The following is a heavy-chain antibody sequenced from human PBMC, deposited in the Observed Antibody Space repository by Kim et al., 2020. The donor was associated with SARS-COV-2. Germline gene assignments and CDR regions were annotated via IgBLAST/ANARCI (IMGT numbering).Heavy chain of an antibody. D-gene: IGHD6-19*01. CDR1: GGSFSGYY. Sequence: SETLSLTCAVYGGSFSGYYWSWIRQPPGKGLEWIGEINHSGSTNYNPSLKSRVTISVDTSKNQFSLKLSSVTAADTAVYYCARDPMGIAVAGSLPWGQGTLVTVSS. V-gene: IGHV4-34*01. CDR2: INHSGST. CDR3: ARDPMGIAVAGSLP. J-gene: IGHJ5*02.